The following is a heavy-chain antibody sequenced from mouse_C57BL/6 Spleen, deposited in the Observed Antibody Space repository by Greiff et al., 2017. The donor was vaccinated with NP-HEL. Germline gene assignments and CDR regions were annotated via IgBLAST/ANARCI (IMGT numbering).Heavy chain of an antibody. CDR3: ARRDDYDGYWYFDV. CDR2: ISYSGST. V-gene: IGHV3-8*01. CDR1: GYSITSDY. D-gene: IGHD2-4*01. Sequence: EVKVVESGPGLAKPSQTLSLTCSVTGYSITSDYWNWIRKFPGNKLEYMGYISYSGSTYYNPSLKSRISITRDTSKNQYYLQLNSVTTEDTATYYCARRDDYDGYWYFDVWGTGTTVTVSS. J-gene: IGHJ1*03.